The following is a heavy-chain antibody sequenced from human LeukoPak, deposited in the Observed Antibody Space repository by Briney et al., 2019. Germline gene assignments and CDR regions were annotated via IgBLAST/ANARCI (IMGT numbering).Heavy chain of an antibody. Sequence: SETLSLTCTVSGGSISSGDYYWSCIRQPPGKGLEWIAYMYYSGSTYYNPSLKSRVTMSADTSKNQLSLKLSSVTAADTAVYYCARPYYYDSRIDPWGQGILVTVYS. CDR1: GGSISSGDYY. V-gene: IGHV4-30-4*01. CDR2: MYYSGST. D-gene: IGHD3-22*01. CDR3: ARPYYYDSRIDP. J-gene: IGHJ5*02.